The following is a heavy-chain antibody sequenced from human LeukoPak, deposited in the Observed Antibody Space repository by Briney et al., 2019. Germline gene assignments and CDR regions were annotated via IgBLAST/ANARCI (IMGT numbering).Heavy chain of an antibody. CDR1: GFTFSSYW. Sequence: GGSLRLSCADSGFTFSSYWMGWVRQAPGKGLEWLANIKHDGSEKYYGDSVKGRFTISRDNAKKTLYLQMNSLRAEDTAVYYCARSIGLTGGGVDVWGQGTTVTVSS. CDR3: ARSIGLTGGGVDV. D-gene: IGHD3-9*01. CDR2: IKHDGSEK. J-gene: IGHJ6*02. V-gene: IGHV3-7*03.